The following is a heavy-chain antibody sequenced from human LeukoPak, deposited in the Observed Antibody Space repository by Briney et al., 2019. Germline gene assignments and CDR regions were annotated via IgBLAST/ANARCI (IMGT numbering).Heavy chain of an antibody. V-gene: IGHV1-18*01. D-gene: IGHD2-2*02. CDR1: GYTFTSYG. CDR3: ARAGYCSSTSCYNRYYYYMDV. CDR2: ISAYNGNT. J-gene: IGHJ6*03. Sequence: ASVKVSCKASGYTFTSYGISWVRQAPGQGLEWMGWISAYNGNTNYAQKLQGRVTMTTDTSTSTAYMELRSLRSDDTAVYYCARAGYCSSTSCYNRYYYYMDVWGKGTTVTVSS.